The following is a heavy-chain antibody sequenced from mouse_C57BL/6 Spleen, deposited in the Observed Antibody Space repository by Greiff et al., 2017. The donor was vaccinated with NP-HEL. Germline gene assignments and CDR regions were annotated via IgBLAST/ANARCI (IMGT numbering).Heavy chain of an antibody. CDR3: ARVTTAYYFDY. V-gene: IGHV1-52*01. CDR2: IDPSDSET. Sequence: QVQLQQPGAELVRPGSSVKLSCKASGYTFTSYWMHWVKQRPIQGLEWIGNIDPSDSETHYNQKFKDKATLTVDTSSSTAYMQLSSLTSEDSAVYYCARVTTAYYFDYWGQGTTLTVAS. CDR1: GYTFTSYW. J-gene: IGHJ2*01. D-gene: IGHD1-2*01.